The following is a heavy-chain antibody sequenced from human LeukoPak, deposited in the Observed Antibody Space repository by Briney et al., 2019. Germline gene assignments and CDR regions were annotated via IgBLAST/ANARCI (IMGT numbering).Heavy chain of an antibody. CDR1: GFTYSDAW. Sequence: GGSLRLSCTASGFTYSDAWMNWVRQAPGKGLEWVGRIKSETDGGTTDFPAHVKGRFSITREASKNTLYLQMNALRIDDTAVYFCTAAPRFTDFADSWGQGTLVTVSS. CDR3: TAAPRFTDFADS. V-gene: IGHV3-15*01. CDR2: IKSETDGGTT. J-gene: IGHJ4*02. D-gene: IGHD2-15*01.